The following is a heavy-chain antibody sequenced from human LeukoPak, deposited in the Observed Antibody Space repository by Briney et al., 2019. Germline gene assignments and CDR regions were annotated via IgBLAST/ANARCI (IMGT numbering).Heavy chain of an antibody. CDR1: GGSISSYY. J-gene: IGHJ4*02. CDR2: IYSSGST. CDR3: ARKDGDY. Sequence: PSETLSLTCTVSGGSISSYYWNWIRQPAGKGLEWIGRIYSSGSTLFNPSLKSRVAMSVDLTKNQLSLKLTSVTAADTAMYYCARKDGDYWGRGTLVTVPS. V-gene: IGHV4-4*07.